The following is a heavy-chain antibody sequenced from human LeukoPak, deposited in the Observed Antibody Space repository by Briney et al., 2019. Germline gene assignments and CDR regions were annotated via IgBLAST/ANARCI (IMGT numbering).Heavy chain of an antibody. Sequence: PGGSLRLSCAASGFTFSSYSMNWVRQAPGKGLEWVSSISSSSSYIYYADSVKGRFTISRDNSKNTLYLQMNSLRAEDTAVYYCAKSSSLGYCSGGSCYTIDYWGQGTLVTVSS. J-gene: IGHJ4*02. D-gene: IGHD2-15*01. CDR1: GFTFSSYS. CDR3: AKSSSLGYCSGGSCYTIDY. V-gene: IGHV3-21*04. CDR2: ISSSSSYI.